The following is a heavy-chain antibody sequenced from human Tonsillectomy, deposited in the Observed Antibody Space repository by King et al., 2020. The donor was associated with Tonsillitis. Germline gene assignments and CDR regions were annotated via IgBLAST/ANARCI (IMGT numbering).Heavy chain of an antibody. J-gene: IGHJ5*02. CDR3: ARDGTERSGNWFDP. CDR2: ISSSSSYI. CDR1: GFTFSSYC. V-gene: IGHV3-21*01. D-gene: IGHD1-1*01. Sequence: VQLVESGGGLVKPGGSLSLSCAASGFTFSSYCINWFRHAPGKGLDWGSSISSSSSYIYYADSVKGRFTISRDNAKNSLYLQMNSLRAEDTAVYYCARDGTERSGNWFDPWGQGTLVTVSS.